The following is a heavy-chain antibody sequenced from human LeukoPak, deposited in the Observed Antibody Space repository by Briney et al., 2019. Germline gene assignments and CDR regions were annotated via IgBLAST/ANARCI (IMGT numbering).Heavy chain of an antibody. V-gene: IGHV3-30*02. CDR2: IRYDGSNK. CDR3: ARVWQTSRYGMDV. J-gene: IGHJ6*02. D-gene: IGHD1-1*01. Sequence: GGSLRLSCAASGFTFSSYGMHWVRQAPGKGLEWVAFIRYDGSNKYYADSVKGRFTISRDNAKNSLYLQMNSLRAEDTAVYYCARVWQTSRYGMDVWGQGTTVTVSS. CDR1: GFTFSSYG.